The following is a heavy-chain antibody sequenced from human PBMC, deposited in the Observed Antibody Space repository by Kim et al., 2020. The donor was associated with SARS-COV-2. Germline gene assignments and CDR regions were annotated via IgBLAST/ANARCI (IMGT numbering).Heavy chain of an antibody. CDR3: ARDLVVVPAAMSFDY. V-gene: IGHV1-18*01. J-gene: IGHJ4*02. CDR1: GYTFTSYG. D-gene: IGHD2-2*01. CDR2: ISAYNGNT. Sequence: APVKVSCKASGYTFTSYGISWVRQAPGQGLEWMGWISAYNGNTNYAQKLQGRVTMTTDTSTSTAYMELRSLRSDDTAVYYCARDLVVVPAAMSFDYWGQGTLVTVSS.